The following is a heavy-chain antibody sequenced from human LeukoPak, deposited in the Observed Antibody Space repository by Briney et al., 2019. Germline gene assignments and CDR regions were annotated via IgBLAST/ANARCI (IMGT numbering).Heavy chain of an antibody. CDR1: GGSFSGYF. Sequence: SETLSLTCAVYGGSFSGYFWSWIRQPPGKGLEWIGEINHSGSSDYNPSLKSRVTISVDTSKNQISLNLSSVTAADTAVYYCARAMSIAARLQTIFDYWGQGTLVTVSS. CDR3: ARAMSIAARLQTIFDY. V-gene: IGHV4-34*01. J-gene: IGHJ4*02. CDR2: INHSGSS. D-gene: IGHD6-6*01.